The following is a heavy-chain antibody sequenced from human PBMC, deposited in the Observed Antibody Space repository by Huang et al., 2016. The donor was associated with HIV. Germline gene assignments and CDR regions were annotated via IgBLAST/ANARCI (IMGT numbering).Heavy chain of an antibody. CDR3: ARHREGPVAYYSGWGSHLNYMDV. CDR2: IYYKGST. D-gene: IGHD3-10*01. Sequence: QLLLQESGPGLVKPSEALALTCAVSGGSIRSSDYHWGWIRQPPGKGLEGIGSIYYKGSTTDGPARKSRVTIAVDPSKNLCFINLTAMTAADTAVYYFARHREGPVAYYSGWGSHLNYMDVWGRGRTVVVSS. J-gene: IGHJ6*03. CDR1: GGSIRSSDYH. V-gene: IGHV4-39*01.